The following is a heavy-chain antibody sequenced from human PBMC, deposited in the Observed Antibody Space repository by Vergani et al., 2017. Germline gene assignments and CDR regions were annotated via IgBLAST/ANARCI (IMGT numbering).Heavy chain of an antibody. Sequence: VQLVESGGGVVQPGRSLRLSCAASGFTFSSYAMHWVRQAPGKGLEWVSSISSSSSYIYYADSVKGRFTISRDNAKNSLYLQMNSLRAEDTAVYYCARDLAQLEFDYWGQGTLVTVSS. D-gene: IGHD6-13*01. CDR3: ARDLAQLEFDY. CDR2: ISSSSSYI. V-gene: IGHV3-21*01. CDR1: GFTFSSYA. J-gene: IGHJ4*02.